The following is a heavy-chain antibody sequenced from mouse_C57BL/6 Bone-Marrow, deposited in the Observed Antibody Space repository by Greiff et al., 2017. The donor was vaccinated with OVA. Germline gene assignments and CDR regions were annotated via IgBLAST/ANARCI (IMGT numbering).Heavy chain of an antibody. CDR3: ARGRYYGSSYRGDY. CDR2: IYPGSGST. CDR1: GYTFTSYW. Sequence: VQLQQSGAELVKPGASVKMSCKASGYTFTSYWITWVKQRPGQGLEWIGDIYPGSGSTNYNEKFKSKATLTVDTSSSTAYMQLSSLTSEDSAVYYCARGRYYGSSYRGDYWGQGTTLTVSS. V-gene: IGHV1-55*01. J-gene: IGHJ2*01. D-gene: IGHD1-1*01.